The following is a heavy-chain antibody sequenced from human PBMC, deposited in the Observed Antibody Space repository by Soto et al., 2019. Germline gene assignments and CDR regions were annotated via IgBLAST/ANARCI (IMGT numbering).Heavy chain of an antibody. V-gene: IGHV1-69*02. J-gene: IGHJ4*02. CDR3: ALRTGNWNPLAD. D-gene: IGHD1-1*01. CDR1: GGTTSSYT. CDR2: IVPMINKI. Sequence: QVQLVQSGAEVERPGSSVKVFCKTSGGTTSSYTIGWVRQAPGQGLEWMGNIVPMINKIDYAQKFQGRVTITADKSTRTVYMELNSLRSEDTAVYFCALRTGNWNPLADWGQGTLVTVSS.